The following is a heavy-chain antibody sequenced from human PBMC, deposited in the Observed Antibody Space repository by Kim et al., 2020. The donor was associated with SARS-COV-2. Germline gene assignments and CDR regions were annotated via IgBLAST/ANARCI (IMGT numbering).Heavy chain of an antibody. D-gene: IGHD3-10*01. CDR1: GGSISSSNW. CDR2: IYHSGST. J-gene: IGHJ4*02. V-gene: IGHV4-4*02. CDR3: ARSSPLYGAGSYAAFYWLDY. Sequence: SETLSLTCAVSGGSISSSNWWSWVRQPPGKGLEWTGAIYHSGSTNYNPSLKRRVTISVDKSKNQFSLKLSSVTAADTAVYYCARSSPLYGAGSYAAFYWLDYWGQGTLVTVSS.